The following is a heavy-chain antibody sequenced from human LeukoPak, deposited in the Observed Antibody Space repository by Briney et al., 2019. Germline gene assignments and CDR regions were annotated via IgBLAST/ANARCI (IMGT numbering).Heavy chain of an antibody. D-gene: IGHD4-11*01. CDR1: GFTFNRYA. V-gene: IGHV3-23*01. J-gene: IGHJ4*02. Sequence: GGSLRLSCAASGFTFNRYAMNWVRQAPGKGLEWVSAISGTGASTYYADSVKGRFTISRDNAKNSLYLQMNSLRAEDTAVYYCARGLLPDTVTNDYWGQGTLVTVSS. CDR2: ISGTGAST. CDR3: ARGLLPDTVTNDY.